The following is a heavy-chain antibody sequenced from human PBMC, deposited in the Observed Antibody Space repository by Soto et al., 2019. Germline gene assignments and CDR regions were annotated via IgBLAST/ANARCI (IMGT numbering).Heavy chain of an antibody. CDR2: ISGSGGST. CDR3: AKDLWTNYCGSGSYSGY. CDR1: GFTFSSYA. D-gene: IGHD3-10*01. Sequence: PGGSLRLSWAASGFTFSSYAMSWVRQAPGKGLEWVSAISGSGGSTYYADSVKGRFTISRDNSKNTLYLQMNSLRAEDTAVYYCAKDLWTNYCGSGSYSGYWGQGTLVTVSS. J-gene: IGHJ4*02. V-gene: IGHV3-23*01.